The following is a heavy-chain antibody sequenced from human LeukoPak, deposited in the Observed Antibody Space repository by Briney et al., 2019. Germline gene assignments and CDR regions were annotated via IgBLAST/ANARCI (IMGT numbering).Heavy chain of an antibody. J-gene: IGHJ3*02. CDR2: IRYTHTGST. Sequence: SETLSLTCTVSGGFISSSSYYWGWVRQSPGKGLEWIGSIRYTHTGSTYYNPSLKSRVTISGDTSKNQFSLKLTSVTAADTAVYYCSRRPITMNAFDIWGQGTMVTVSS. V-gene: IGHV4-39*01. D-gene: IGHD3-22*01. CDR1: GGFISSSSYY. CDR3: SRRPITMNAFDI.